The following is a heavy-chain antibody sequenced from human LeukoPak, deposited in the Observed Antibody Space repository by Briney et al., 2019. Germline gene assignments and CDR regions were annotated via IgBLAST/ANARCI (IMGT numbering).Heavy chain of an antibody. CDR2: IKQDGSEK. V-gene: IGHV3-7*01. D-gene: IGHD3-22*01. Sequence: GGSLRLSRAASGFTFSSYWMSWVRQAPGKGLEWVANIKQDGSEKYYVDSVKGRFTISRDNAKNSLYLQMNSLRAEDTAVYYCARAHITYDSSGYYYVDWFDPWGQGTLVTVSS. J-gene: IGHJ5*02. CDR1: GFTFSSYW. CDR3: ARAHITYDSSGYYYVDWFDP.